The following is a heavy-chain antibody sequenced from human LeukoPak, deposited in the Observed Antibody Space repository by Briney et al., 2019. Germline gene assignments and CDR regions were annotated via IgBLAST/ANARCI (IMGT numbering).Heavy chain of an antibody. CDR1: GFTFSSYW. J-gene: IGHJ4*02. D-gene: IGHD6-19*01. Sequence: GGSLRLSCAASGFTFSSYWMNWVRQGPGKGLEWVANTKEDGSEKYYVDSVKGRFTISRDNAKNSLYLQMNSLRVEDTAVFYCARSTGWYLDYWGQGTLVTVSS. CDR3: ARSTGWYLDY. CDR2: TKEDGSEK. V-gene: IGHV3-7*01.